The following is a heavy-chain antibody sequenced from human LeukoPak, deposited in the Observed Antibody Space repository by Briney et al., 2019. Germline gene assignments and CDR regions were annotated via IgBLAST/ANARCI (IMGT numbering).Heavy chain of an antibody. Sequence: ASVKVSCKASGYTFTSYDINWVRQATGQGLEWMGWMNPNSGNTGYAQKFQGRVTITRNTSISTAYMELRSLRSEDTAVYYCARSGRGTYYYFDYWGQGTLVTVSS. J-gene: IGHJ4*02. CDR1: GYTFTSYD. CDR2: MNPNSGNT. V-gene: IGHV1-8*03. D-gene: IGHD1-26*01. CDR3: ARSGRGTYYYFDY.